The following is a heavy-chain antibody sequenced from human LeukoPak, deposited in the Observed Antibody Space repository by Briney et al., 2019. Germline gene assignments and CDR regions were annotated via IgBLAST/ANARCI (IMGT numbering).Heavy chain of an antibody. CDR3: ARHTNWSGNDY. CDR1: GGSICNSSYY. V-gene: IGHV4-39*01. J-gene: IGHJ4*02. Sequence: SETLSLTCTVSGGSICNSSYYWGWIRQPPGKGLEWIGSIYYSGSTYYNPSLKSRVTISVDTSKNQFSLKLSSVTAADTAVYYCARHTNWSGNDYWGQGTLVTVSS. CDR2: IYYSGST. D-gene: IGHD1-20*01.